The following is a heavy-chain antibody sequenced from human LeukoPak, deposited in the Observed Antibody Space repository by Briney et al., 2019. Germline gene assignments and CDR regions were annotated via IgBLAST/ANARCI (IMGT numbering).Heavy chain of an antibody. CDR1: GFTVTNNY. V-gene: IGHV3-66*01. J-gene: IGHJ4*02. Sequence: GGSLRLSCAASGFTVTNNYMSRVRQAPGMELEWVSMIYSGGNTYYADSVKGRFTISRDNSKNTLYLQMTSLRVEDTALYYCASSPTVTTFDYWGQGTLVTVSS. CDR3: ASSPTVTTFDY. D-gene: IGHD4-17*01. CDR2: IYSGGNT.